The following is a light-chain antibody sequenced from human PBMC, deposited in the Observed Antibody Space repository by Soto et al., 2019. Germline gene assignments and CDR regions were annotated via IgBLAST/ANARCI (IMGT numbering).Light chain of an antibody. V-gene: IGKV3-11*01. J-gene: IGKJ5*01. Sequence: EIVLTQSPATLSLSPGERATLSCRASPSVTNYLAWYQQKPGQAPRLLIYGAFNRAHGIPARFSGSGSGTDFTLTISSLEPEDFAVYYCQQRNIWPPVTFGQGTRLEIK. CDR1: PSVTNY. CDR2: GAF. CDR3: QQRNIWPPVT.